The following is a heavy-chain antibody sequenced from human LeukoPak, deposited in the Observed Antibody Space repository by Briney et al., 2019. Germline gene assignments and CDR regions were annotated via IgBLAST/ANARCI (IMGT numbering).Heavy chain of an antibody. J-gene: IGHJ4*02. CDR2: IYYSGST. V-gene: IGHV4-39*01. CDR3: ARLSLFRGVIGSYFDY. Sequence: PSDTLSLTCTVSGGSISSISYYWGWIRQPPGKGLEWIVSIYYSGSTYYNPSLKSRVTISVDTSKNQFSLKLSSVTAADTAVYYCARLSLFRGVIGSYFDYWGQGTLVTVSS. CDR1: GGSISSISYY. D-gene: IGHD3-10*01.